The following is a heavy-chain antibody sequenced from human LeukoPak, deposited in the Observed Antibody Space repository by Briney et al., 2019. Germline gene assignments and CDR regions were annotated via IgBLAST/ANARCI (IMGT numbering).Heavy chain of an antibody. J-gene: IGHJ3*02. CDR3: ARGDHLNSGAFDI. CDR2: ISYDGSNK. D-gene: IGHD1-1*01. V-gene: IGHV3-30-3*01. CDR1: GFTFSSYA. Sequence: GGSLRLSCAASGFTFSSYAMHWVRQAPGKGLEWVAVISYDGSNKYYADPVKGRFTISRDNSKNTLYLQMNSLRAEDTAVYYCARGDHLNSGAFDIWGQETMVTVSS.